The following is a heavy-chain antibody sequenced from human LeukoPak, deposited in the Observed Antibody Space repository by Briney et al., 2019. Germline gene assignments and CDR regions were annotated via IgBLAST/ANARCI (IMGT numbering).Heavy chain of an antibody. CDR1: GYNFRAYY. Sequence: GPSVKVSCKASGYNFRAYYIHWVRQAPGQGLEWLGYIRPMTGDTNYAQKFQDRVTFSMDTSTATAYMELRSLRSDDTAFYYCGRGVQSFDPWGQGTLVTVSS. J-gene: IGHJ5*02. V-gene: IGHV1-2*02. CDR2: IRPMTGDT. CDR3: GRGVQSFDP.